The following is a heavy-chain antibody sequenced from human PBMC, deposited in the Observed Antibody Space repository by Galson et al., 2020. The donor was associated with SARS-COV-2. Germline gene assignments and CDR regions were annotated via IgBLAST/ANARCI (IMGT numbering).Heavy chain of an antibody. CDR2: IYYSGST. Sequence: SETLSLTCTVSGGSISSYYWSWIRQPPGKGLEWIGYIYYSGSTNYNPSLKSRVTISVDTSKNQFSLKLSSVTAADTAVYYCSRVWPITCVPMVRCPCGFDPWGQGTLVTVSS. CDR1: GGSISSYY. D-gene: IGHD3-10*01. J-gene: IGHJ5*02. CDR3: SRVWPITCVPMVRCPCGFDP. V-gene: IGHV4-59*13.